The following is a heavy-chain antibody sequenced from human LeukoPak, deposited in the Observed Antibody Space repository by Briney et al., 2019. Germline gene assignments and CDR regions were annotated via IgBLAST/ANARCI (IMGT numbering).Heavy chain of an antibody. J-gene: IGHJ4*02. Sequence: GGSLRLSCTFSGLTFRSYWMNWVRQAPGKGLEWVANINPGGNEIRSVDSVKGRSIISRDNAKNSPDLQMSSLRVEDTAVYYCMCWGTDNHWGQGILVTVSS. CDR3: MCWGTDNH. CDR1: GLTFRSYW. CDR2: INPGGNEI. D-gene: IGHD7-27*01. V-gene: IGHV3-7*01.